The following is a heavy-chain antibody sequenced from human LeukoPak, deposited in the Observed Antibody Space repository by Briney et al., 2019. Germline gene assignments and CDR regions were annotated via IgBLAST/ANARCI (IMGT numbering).Heavy chain of an antibody. D-gene: IGHD5-18*01. V-gene: IGHV3-7*01. CDR1: GFTFSNYW. Sequence: PGRSLRLSCAASGFTFSNYWMSWVRQAPGKGLEWVANIEQDGSEKNYVDSVKGRFTISRDSAKNSLYLQMNSLTTDDTAVYYCARDLGYSQFDSWGQGTLVTVSS. J-gene: IGHJ5*01. CDR2: IEQDGSEK. CDR3: ARDLGYSQFDS.